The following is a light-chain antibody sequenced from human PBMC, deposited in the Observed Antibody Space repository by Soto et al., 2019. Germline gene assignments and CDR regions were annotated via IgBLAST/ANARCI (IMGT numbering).Light chain of an antibody. CDR3: QQYNSYSPGWT. Sequence: DIQMTQSPSTLSASVGDRVTITCRASQTISSWLAWYQQKPGKAPKLLIYKASTLKSGVPSRFSGSGSGTEFTLTISSLQPDDFATYYCQQYNSYSPGWTFGQGTKVDIK. V-gene: IGKV1-5*03. CDR1: QTISSW. CDR2: KAS. J-gene: IGKJ1*01.